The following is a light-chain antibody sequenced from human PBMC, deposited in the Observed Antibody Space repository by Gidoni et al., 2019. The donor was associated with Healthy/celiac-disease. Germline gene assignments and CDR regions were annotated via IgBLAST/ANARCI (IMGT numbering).Light chain of an antibody. J-gene: IGKJ3*01. Sequence: IVIPPSPAPLSVSPGASATLASRASQSVSSNLAWYQQNPGQAPRLLVYGTSTRATGIPASVSGSGSDTDFTLTISNLEAEDFAVYYCQQYNNWLTFGPGTKVEIK. CDR2: GTS. V-gene: IGKV3-15*01. CDR3: QQYNNWLT. CDR1: QSVSSN.